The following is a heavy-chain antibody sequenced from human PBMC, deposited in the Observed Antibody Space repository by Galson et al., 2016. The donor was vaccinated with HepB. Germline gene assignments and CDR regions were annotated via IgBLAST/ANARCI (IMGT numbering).Heavy chain of an antibody. J-gene: IGHJ3*02. V-gene: IGHV4-39*07. Sequence: SETLSLTCTVSGGSISSSSYYWGWIRQPPGEGLEWIGSLHYSGSTYHNTSLKSRVTISIDTSKNQFSLKLSSVTAADTAGYYCARDFSRSSRDYGDYGRGFDIWGLGTVVIVSS. CDR3: ARDFSRSSRDYGDYGRGFDI. CDR2: LHYSGST. CDR1: GGSISSSSYY. D-gene: IGHD4-17*01.